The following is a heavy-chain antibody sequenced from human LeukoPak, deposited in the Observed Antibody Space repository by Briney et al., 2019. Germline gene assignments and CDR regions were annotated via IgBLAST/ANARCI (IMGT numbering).Heavy chain of an antibody. Sequence: ASVKVSCKASGYSFTSFGISWVRQAPGQGLEWMGWISAYNGNRRSAQKFQGRVTMTTDTSTSTAYMELRSLRFDDTGVFYCVRDLGVDTSMIFFDFWGQGTLVTVSS. V-gene: IGHV1-18*01. CDR3: VRDLGVDTSMIFFDF. CDR1: GYSFTSFG. CDR2: ISAYNGNR. J-gene: IGHJ4*02. D-gene: IGHD5-18*01.